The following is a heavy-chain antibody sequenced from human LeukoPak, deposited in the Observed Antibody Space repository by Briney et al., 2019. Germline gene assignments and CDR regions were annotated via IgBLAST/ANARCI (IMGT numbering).Heavy chain of an antibody. Sequence: PSETLSLTCAVYGGSFSGYYWSWIRQPPGKGLEWIGEINHSGSTNYNPSLKSRVTISVDTSKNQFSLKLSSVTAADTAVYYCVLGYYDILTGYYDAFDIWGQGTMVTVSS. D-gene: IGHD3-9*01. CDR1: GGSFSGYY. CDR3: VLGYYDILTGYYDAFDI. J-gene: IGHJ3*02. CDR2: INHSGST. V-gene: IGHV4-34*01.